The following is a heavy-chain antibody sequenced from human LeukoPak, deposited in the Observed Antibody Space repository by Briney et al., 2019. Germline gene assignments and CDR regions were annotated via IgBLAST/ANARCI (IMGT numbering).Heavy chain of an antibody. CDR1: GYSFTTYW. CDR3: ARHGATGSFDP. D-gene: IGHD1-1*01. J-gene: IGHJ5*02. Sequence: GESLKISCKGSGYSFTTYWISWVRRMPGKGLDWMGRIDPSDSYTNYSPSFQGHVTISADKSISTAYLQWSSLKASDTAIYYCARHGATGSFDPWGQGTLVTVSS. CDR2: IDPSDSYT. V-gene: IGHV5-10-1*01.